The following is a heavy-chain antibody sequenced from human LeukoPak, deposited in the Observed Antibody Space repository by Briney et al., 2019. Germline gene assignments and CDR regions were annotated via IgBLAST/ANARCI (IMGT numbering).Heavy chain of an antibody. CDR2: INHSGST. D-gene: IGHD5-18*01. CDR1: GGSFSGYY. Sequence: TSETLSLTCAVYGGSFSGYYSSWIRQPPGKGLEWIGEINHSGSTNYNPSLKSRVTISVDTSKNQFSLKLSSVTAADTAVYYCARGPFVYSYGYRKFDYWGQGTLVTVSS. J-gene: IGHJ4*02. CDR3: ARGPFVYSYGYRKFDY. V-gene: IGHV4-34*01.